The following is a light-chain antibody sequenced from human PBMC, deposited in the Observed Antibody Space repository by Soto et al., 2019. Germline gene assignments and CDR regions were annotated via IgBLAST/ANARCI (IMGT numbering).Light chain of an antibody. CDR2: NNN. J-gene: IGLJ2*01. Sequence: QSVLTQPPSASGTPGQRVTISCSGDSSYIGTNTENWYQQLPGTAPTLLIYNNNQRPSGVPDRFSASKSATSASLAISGIQSEDEAEYYCAAWDDSLNGSYVVFGGGTKVTVL. CDR3: AAWDDSLNGSYVV. CDR1: SSYIGTNT. V-gene: IGLV1-44*01.